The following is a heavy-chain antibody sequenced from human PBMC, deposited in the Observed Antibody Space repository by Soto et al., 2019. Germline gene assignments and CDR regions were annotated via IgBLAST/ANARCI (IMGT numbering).Heavy chain of an antibody. CDR2: IKSKTDGGTT. V-gene: IGHV3-15*07. CDR3: TTDPHGDCENTYDYYYGMDV. Sequence: EVQLVESGGGLVKPGGSLRLSCAASGFTFSNAWMNWVRQAPGKGLEWVGRIKSKTDGGTTDYAAPVKGRFTISRDDSKNTLYLQMNSLKTEDTAVYYCTTDPHGDCENTYDYYYGMDVWGQGTTVTVSS. CDR1: GFTFSNAW. D-gene: IGHD2-21*02. J-gene: IGHJ6*02.